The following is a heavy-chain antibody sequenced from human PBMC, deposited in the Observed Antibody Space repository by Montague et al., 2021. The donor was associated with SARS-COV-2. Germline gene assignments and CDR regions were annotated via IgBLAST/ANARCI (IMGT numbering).Heavy chain of an antibody. V-gene: IGHV4-59*01. J-gene: IGHJ6*02. CDR2: IYYSGST. CDR1: GGSISSYY. Sequence: SETLSLTCTVSGGSISSYYWSWIRQPPGKGLEWIGYIYYSGSTNYNPSLKSRVTISVDTCKNQFSLKLSPVTAADTAVYDCARGLVAGGMDVWGQGTTVTVSS. D-gene: IGHD2-8*02. CDR3: ARGLVAGGMDV.